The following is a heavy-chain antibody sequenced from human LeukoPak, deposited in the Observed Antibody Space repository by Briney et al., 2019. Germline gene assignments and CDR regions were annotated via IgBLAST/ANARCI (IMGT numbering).Heavy chain of an antibody. CDR1: AGSFSGYY. J-gene: IGHJ4*02. V-gene: IGHV4-34*01. D-gene: IGHD4-23*01. CDR2: INHSGST. CDR3: ARGLGYGGNSGRLWFDY. Sequence: PSETLSLTCAVYAGSFSGYYWSWIRQPPGKGLEWIGEINHSGSTNYNPSLKSRVTISVDTSKNQFSLKLSSVTAADTAVYYCARGLGYGGNSGRLWFDYWGQGTLVTVSS.